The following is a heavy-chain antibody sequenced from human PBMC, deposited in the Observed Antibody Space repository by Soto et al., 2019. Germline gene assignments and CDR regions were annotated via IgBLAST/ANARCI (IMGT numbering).Heavy chain of an antibody. V-gene: IGHV4-59*01. J-gene: IGHJ4*02. CDR3: ARYMHAGFNHYFDH. Sequence: PSETLSLTGFASSGSFTSYHLSWIRQSPGKGLEWMAYMSYTGNHNYNPSIQSRVTISLDTSKKQLSLKLTSMTAADTVVYYCARYMHAGFNHYFDHWGQGTLVTVSS. CDR1: SGSFTSYH. CDR2: MSYTGNH. D-gene: IGHD2-8*01.